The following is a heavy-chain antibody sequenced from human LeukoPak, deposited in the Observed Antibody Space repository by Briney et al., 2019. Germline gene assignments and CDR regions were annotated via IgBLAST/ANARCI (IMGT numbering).Heavy chain of an antibody. J-gene: IGHJ4*02. CDR2: MNPSDNGV. D-gene: IGHD6-13*01. V-gene: IGHV1-2*02. CDR3: TTNAAALDY. CDR1: GYTFTDHY. Sequence: GESLKVSCKTSGYTFTDHYIHWVRQAPGQGLEWMGWMNPSDNGVNYAQKFQGRVAMTRDTSISTAYVEVTRLTSDDTAVYYCTTNAAALDYWGQGTLVTVSS.